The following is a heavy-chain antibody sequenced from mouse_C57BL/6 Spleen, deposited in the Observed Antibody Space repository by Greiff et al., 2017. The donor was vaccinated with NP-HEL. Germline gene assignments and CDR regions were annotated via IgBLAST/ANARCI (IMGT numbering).Heavy chain of an antibody. Sequence: QVQLQQSGAELVKPGASVKISCKASGYAFSSYWMNWVKQSPGKGLEWIGQIYPGDGDTNYNGKLKGKATLTADKSSSTAYMQLSSLTSEDTAVYFCARRGNYVSWYFDVWGTGTTVTVSS. D-gene: IGHD2-1*01. CDR3: ARRGNYVSWYFDV. J-gene: IGHJ1*03. V-gene: IGHV1-80*01. CDR1: GYAFSSYW. CDR2: IYPGDGDT.